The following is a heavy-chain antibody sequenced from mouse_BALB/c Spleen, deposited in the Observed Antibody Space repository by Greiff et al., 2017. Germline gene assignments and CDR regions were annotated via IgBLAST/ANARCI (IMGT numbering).Heavy chain of an antibody. J-gene: IGHJ2*01. CDR2: IYPSDSYT. Sequence: QVQLKQPGAELVRPGASVKLSCKASGYTFTSYWINWVKQRPGQGLEWIGNIYPSDSYTNYNQKFKDKATLTVDKSSSTAYMQLSSPTSEDSAVYYCTRSGYESYFDYWGQGTTLTVSS. D-gene: IGHD2-2*01. CDR1: GYTFTSYW. V-gene: IGHV1-69*02. CDR3: TRSGYESYFDY.